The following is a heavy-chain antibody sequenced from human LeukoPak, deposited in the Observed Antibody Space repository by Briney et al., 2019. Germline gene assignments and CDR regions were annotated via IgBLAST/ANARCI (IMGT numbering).Heavy chain of an antibody. D-gene: IGHD3-9*01. CDR2: ISAYNGNT. CDR1: GYTLASYG. Sequence: ASVKVSCKASGYTLASYGISWVRQAPGQGLEWMGWISAYNGNTNYAQKLQGRVTMTTDTSTSTAYMELRSLRSDDTAVYYCARDELRYFDWLLGYYYYGMDVWGQGTTVTVSS. J-gene: IGHJ6*02. V-gene: IGHV1-18*01. CDR3: ARDELRYFDWLLGYYYYGMDV.